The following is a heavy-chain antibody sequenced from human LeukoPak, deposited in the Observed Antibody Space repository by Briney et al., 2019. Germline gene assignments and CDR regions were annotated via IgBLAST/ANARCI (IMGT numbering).Heavy chain of an antibody. D-gene: IGHD3-22*01. CDR3: TTDSTTTLYYYDSSGSPVDY. CDR1: GFTFSNYA. Sequence: PGGSLRLSCAASGFTFSNYAMSWVRQAPGKGLEWVSVISGSGGSTYYADSVKGRFTISRDNPKNTLYLQMNSLKTEDTAVYFCTTDSTTTLYYYDSSGSPVDYWGQGTLVTVSS. CDR2: ISGSGGST. J-gene: IGHJ4*02. V-gene: IGHV3-23*01.